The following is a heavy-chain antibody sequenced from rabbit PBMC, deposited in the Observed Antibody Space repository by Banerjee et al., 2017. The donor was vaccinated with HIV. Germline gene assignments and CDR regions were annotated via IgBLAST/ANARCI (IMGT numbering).Heavy chain of an antibody. J-gene: IGHJ4*01. CDR2: IYTGSGST. CDR3: ARNGGYGTAFNL. V-gene: IGHV1S40*01. D-gene: IGHD7-1*01. Sequence: QSLEESGGGLVQPEGSLTLTCTASGFDFNANTMCWVRQAPGKGLEWIGCIYTGSGSTYYASWAKGRFSISEPSSTTVTLQMTSLTAADTATYFCARNGGYGTAFNLWGPGTLVTDS. CDR1: GFDFNANT.